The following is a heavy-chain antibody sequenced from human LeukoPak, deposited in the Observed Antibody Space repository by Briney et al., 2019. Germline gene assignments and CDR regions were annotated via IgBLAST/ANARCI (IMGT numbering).Heavy chain of an antibody. CDR2: INPNSGGT. D-gene: IGHD3-22*01. J-gene: IGHJ4*02. V-gene: IGHV1-2*02. CDR1: GYTFTGYY. Sequence: ASVKVSCKASGYTFTGYYMHWVRQAPGQGLEWMGWINPNSGGTNYAQKFQGRVTMTRDTSISTAYMELSRLRSDDTAAYYCARDYYDSSGYPTYYFDYWGQGTLVTVS. CDR3: ARDYYDSSGYPTYYFDY.